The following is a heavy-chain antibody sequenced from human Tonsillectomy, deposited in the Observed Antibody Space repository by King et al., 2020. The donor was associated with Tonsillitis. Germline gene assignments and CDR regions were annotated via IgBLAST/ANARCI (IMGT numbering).Heavy chain of an antibody. CDR2: ISYDGSNK. V-gene: IGHV3-30*04. Sequence: VQLVESGGGVVQPGRSLRLSCAASGFTFSSYAMHWVRQAPGKGLEWVAVISYDGSNKYYADSVKGRFTISRDTSKNTMYLQMNRLRAEDTAVYYCARMEGQSIDSYNGGFDYWGQGTLVTVSS. J-gene: IGHJ4*02. CDR3: ARMEGQSIDSYNGGFDY. D-gene: IGHD5-24*01. CDR1: GFTFSSYA.